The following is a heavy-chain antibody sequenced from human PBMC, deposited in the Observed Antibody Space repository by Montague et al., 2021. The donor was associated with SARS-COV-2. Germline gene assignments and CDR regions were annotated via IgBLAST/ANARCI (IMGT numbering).Heavy chain of an antibody. D-gene: IGHD2-2*01. CDR1: GGFVSGTSYY. J-gene: IGHJ5*02. CDR3: ARQGGPAGKHWFDP. V-gene: IGHV4-39*01. Sequence: SETLSLTCTVSGGFVSGTSYYWAWIRQPPGKGLEWIVNILHSGTTLYXXXLKSRVTISVDTSKNEVSLKLNSVTAADTAVYYCARQGGPAGKHWFDPWGQGTLVTVSS. CDR2: ILHSGTT.